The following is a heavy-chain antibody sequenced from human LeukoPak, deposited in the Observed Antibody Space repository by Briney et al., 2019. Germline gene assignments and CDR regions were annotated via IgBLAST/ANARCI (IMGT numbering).Heavy chain of an antibody. CDR2: INPSGGST. CDR3: ARVPWVVDDSSSPKTYAFDI. Sequence: ASVKVSCKASRYTFTSYYMHWVRHAPGQGLEWMGIINPSGGSTSYAQKFQGRVTMTRDTSTSTVYMELSSLRSEDTAAYYCARVPWVVDDSSSPKTYAFDIWGQGTMVTVSS. D-gene: IGHD6-13*01. CDR1: RYTFTSYY. J-gene: IGHJ3*02. V-gene: IGHV1-46*03.